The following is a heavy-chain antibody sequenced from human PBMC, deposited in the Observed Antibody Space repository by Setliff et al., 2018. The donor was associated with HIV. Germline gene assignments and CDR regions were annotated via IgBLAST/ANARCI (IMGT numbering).Heavy chain of an antibody. CDR1: GGSFSGYS. CDR3: ARGPPAEDYYYYMDV. CDR2: INHSGST. J-gene: IGHJ6*03. Sequence: PSETLSLTCAVYGGSFSGYSWGWIRQPPGKGLEWIGEINHSGSTNYNPSLKSRVTISVDTSKRQFSLNLTSVTAADTAVYYCARGPPAEDYYYYMDVWDKGTTVTVPS. V-gene: IGHV4-34*01.